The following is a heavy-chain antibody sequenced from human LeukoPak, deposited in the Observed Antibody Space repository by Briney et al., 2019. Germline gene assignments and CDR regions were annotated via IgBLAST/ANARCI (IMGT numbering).Heavy chain of an antibody. J-gene: IGHJ4*02. Sequence: GASVKVSCKASGYTFTAYPVHWVRQAPGQGLEWMGWINPNSGGATYAQKFQGRVTMTRDTSISTAYMEVSSLRSDDMAVYYCARVRRGYWGQGTLVTVSS. CDR2: INPNSGGA. CDR1: GYTFTAYP. V-gene: IGHV1-2*02. CDR3: ARVRRGY.